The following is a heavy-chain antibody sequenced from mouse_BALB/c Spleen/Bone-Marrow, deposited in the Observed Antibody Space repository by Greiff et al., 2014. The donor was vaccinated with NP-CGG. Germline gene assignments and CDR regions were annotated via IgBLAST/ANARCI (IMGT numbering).Heavy chain of an antibody. CDR3: ARRVLRGFAMDY. Sequence: QVQLKESGAGLVRPGTSVKLSCRASGYTFTDYWMHWGKQRPGQGLEWIGVIDPSDRETHYSQMFKDKATLTVDTSSSTAYMQLSSLTSEDSAVYYCARRVLRGFAMDYWGQGTSVTVSS. J-gene: IGHJ4*01. CDR1: GYTFTDYW. V-gene: IGHV1-52*01. D-gene: IGHD1-1*01. CDR2: IDPSDRET.